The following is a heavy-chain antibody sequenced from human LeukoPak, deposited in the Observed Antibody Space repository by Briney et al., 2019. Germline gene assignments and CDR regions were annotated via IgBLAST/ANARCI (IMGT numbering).Heavy chain of an antibody. J-gene: IGHJ3*02. V-gene: IGHV3-74*01. Sequence: GGSLRLSCAASGFTFSSYWMHWVRQAPGKGLVWVSRIKSDGSSTSYADSVKGRFTISSDNAKNTLYLQMNSLRAEDTAVYYCARSPYSGSSFDIWGRGTMVTVSS. CDR2: IKSDGSST. CDR3: ARSPYSGSSFDI. D-gene: IGHD1-26*01. CDR1: GFTFSSYW.